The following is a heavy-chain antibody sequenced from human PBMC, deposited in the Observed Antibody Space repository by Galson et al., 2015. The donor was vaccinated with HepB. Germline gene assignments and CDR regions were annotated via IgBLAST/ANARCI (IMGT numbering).Heavy chain of an antibody. D-gene: IGHD3-22*01. Sequence: SLRLSCAASGFTFSSYAMTWVRQTPGKGLEWVSAISRSGGGTYYADSVKGRFTISRDNSKNTVYLQMNTLRAEDTAVYYCAKIHDTSGYYYKADYWGQGTLVTVSS. CDR1: GFTFSSYA. V-gene: IGHV3-23*01. CDR3: AKIHDTSGYYYKADY. J-gene: IGHJ4*02. CDR2: ISRSGGGT.